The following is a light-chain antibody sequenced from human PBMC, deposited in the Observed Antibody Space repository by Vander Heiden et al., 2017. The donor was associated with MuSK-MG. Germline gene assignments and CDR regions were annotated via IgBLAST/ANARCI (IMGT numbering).Light chain of an antibody. CDR1: QSITTW. CDR2: DAS. J-gene: IGKJ2*01. Sequence: DIQMTQSPSTLSASVGDRVTITCRASQSITTWLAWYQQRPGNAPRLLIYDASTSESGVPSRFSGSASATEFTLTISILHPDDFATYYCQQDDRYPYAFGRGTKLEI. CDR3: QQDDRYPYA. V-gene: IGKV1-5*01.